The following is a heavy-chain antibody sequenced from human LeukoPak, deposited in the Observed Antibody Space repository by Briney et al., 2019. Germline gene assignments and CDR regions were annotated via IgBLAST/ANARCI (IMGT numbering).Heavy chain of an antibody. V-gene: IGHV4-59*01. J-gene: IGHJ6*02. D-gene: IGHD4-17*01. CDR1: GGSISNYY. Sequence: SSETLSLTCTVSGGSISNYYWSWIRQPPGKGLEWIGYIYYSGSTNNNPSLKSRVTISVDTSKNQFSLRLRSVTAADTAVYYCARGRYGDYAWMVWGQGTTVTVSS. CDR3: ARGRYGDYAWMV. CDR2: IYYSGST.